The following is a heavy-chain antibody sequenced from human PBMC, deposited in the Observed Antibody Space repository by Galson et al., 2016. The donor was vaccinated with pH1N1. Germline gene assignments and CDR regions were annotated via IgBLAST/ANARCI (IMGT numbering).Heavy chain of an antibody. J-gene: IGHJ6*02. D-gene: IGHD3-3*01. V-gene: IGHV3-21*01. CDR1: GFIFSSSS. CDR2: INRNGNNV. CDR3: AREGITVFGVSL. Sequence: SLRLSCAGSGFIFSSSSMNWARQAPGKGLEWVSSINRNGNNVFYAESMKGRFTTSRDNAKNSLYLQMDSLRLEDTAIYFCAREGITVFGVSLWGPGTTVVVSS.